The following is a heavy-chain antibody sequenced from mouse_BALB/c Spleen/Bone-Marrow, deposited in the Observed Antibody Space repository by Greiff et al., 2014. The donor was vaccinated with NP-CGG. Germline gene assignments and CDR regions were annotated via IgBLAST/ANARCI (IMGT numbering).Heavy chain of an antibody. V-gene: IGHV1S34*01. J-gene: IGHJ2*01. D-gene: IGHD2-2*01. CDR3: ARTCGAYGYGGEYYFDY. CDR1: GYSFTGYY. Sequence: LVKTGASVKISCKASGYSFTGYYMHWVKQSHGKSLEWIGYISCYNGATSYNQKFKGKATFTVDTSSSTAYMQFNSLTSEGSAVYYCARTCGAYGYGGEYYFDYWGQGTTLTVSS. CDR2: ISCYNGAT.